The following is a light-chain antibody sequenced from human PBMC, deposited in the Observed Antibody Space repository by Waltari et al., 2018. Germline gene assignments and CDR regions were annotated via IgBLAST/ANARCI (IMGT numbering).Light chain of an antibody. CDR3: QTWGTGIHVV. CDR2: VNSDGSH. J-gene: IGLJ2*01. CDR1: SGHSSYT. Sequence: VKLTCTLSSGHSSYTIAWHQQQPEKGPRYLMKVNSDGSHSKGDGIPDRFSGSSSGAERYLTISSLQSEDEADYYCQTWGTGIHVVFGGGTKLTVL. V-gene: IGLV4-69*01.